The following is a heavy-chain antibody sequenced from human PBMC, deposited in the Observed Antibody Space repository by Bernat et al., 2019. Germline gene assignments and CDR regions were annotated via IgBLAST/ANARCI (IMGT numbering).Heavy chain of an antibody. Sequence: QVQLVQSASEVKNPGASVNISCKALRYSFISYGIHWLRQAPGQRLEWMGWIDPATGKTKFSQKFQGRVTITMYTSASTVYLGLSSLRAEDTALYYCARAMGDASISCCSGLDVWGQGTTVTVSS. J-gene: IGHJ6*02. D-gene: IGHD2-8*01. CDR3: ARAMGDASISCCSGLDV. V-gene: IGHV1-3*01. CDR1: RYSFISYG. CDR2: IDPATGKT.